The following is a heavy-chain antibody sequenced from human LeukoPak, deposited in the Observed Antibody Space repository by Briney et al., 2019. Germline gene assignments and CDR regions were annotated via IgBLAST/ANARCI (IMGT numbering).Heavy chain of an antibody. D-gene: IGHD1-26*01. J-gene: IGHJ4*02. Sequence: SETLSLTCTVSGGSISSGGYYWNWIRQPPGKGLEWIGSMYHSGNTYYNPSLKSRVTISVDRSKNQFSLKLSSMTAADTAVYYCAAGSGSYYTIDYWGQGTLVTVSS. CDR3: AAGSGSYYTIDY. CDR1: GGSISSGGYY. CDR2: MYHSGNT. V-gene: IGHV4-30-2*01.